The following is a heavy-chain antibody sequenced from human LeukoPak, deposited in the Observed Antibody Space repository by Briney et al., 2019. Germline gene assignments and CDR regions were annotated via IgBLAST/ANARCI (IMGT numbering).Heavy chain of an antibody. Sequence: GGSLRLSCAASGFTVSSNYMSWVRQAPGKGLEWVSVIYSDGSTYYADSVKGRFTISRDNSKNTLYLQMDSLRAEDTAVYYCARDPSSSQFLWGQGTLVTVYS. D-gene: IGHD6-13*01. CDR2: IYSDGST. V-gene: IGHV3-53*01. J-gene: IGHJ4*02. CDR1: GFTVSSNY. CDR3: ARDPSSSQFL.